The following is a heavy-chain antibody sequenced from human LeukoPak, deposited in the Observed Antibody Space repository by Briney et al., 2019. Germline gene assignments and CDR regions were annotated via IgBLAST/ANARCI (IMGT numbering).Heavy chain of an antibody. CDR3: ARDAGNSGYGMDV. D-gene: IGHD5-12*01. J-gene: IGHJ6*02. CDR2: ITWSGSAI. V-gene: IGHV3-48*02. Sequence: GVLRLSCAASGFTLSSYSMNWVRQAPGKGLEWISHITWSGSAIFYADSVEGRFTISRDSAKNSLYLQMSSLRDEDTAIYYCARDAGNSGYGMDVWGRRTTVTVSS. CDR1: GFTLSSYS.